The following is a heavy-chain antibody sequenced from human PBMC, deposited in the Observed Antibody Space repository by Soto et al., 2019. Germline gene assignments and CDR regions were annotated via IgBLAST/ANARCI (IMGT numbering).Heavy chain of an antibody. V-gene: IGHV3-23*01. CDR3: AAPRDEYGSGISWFTYGMDV. CDR2: LNGAGGST. Sequence: GGSLRLSCLASGSTFSDYAMTWVRHVPGRGLEWVSSLNGAGGSTYYADSVRGRFTISRDNSQNTLFLQMNRLTVDDTAIYYCAAPRDEYGSGISWFTYGMDVWGQGTTVTVSS. D-gene: IGHD3-10*01. CDR1: GSTFSDYA. J-gene: IGHJ6*02.